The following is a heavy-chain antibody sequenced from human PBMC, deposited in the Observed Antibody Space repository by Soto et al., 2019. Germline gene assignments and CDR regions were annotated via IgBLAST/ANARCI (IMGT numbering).Heavy chain of an antibody. CDR2: ISGGGVT. CDR3: AKWHTYNYDSLAYSGFDC. J-gene: IGHJ4*02. D-gene: IGHD3-22*01. Sequence: PEGSLRLSCAASGFTFSSYAMTWVRQAPGKGLEWVSAISGGGVTYYADSVKGRFTISRDNFKNTLYLQMHSLRAEDTAAYYCAKWHTYNYDSLAYSGFDCWGQGTQVTVSS. V-gene: IGHV3-23*01. CDR1: GFTFSSYA.